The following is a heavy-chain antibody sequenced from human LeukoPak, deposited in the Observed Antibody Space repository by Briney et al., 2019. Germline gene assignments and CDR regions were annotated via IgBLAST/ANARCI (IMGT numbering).Heavy chain of an antibody. CDR3: ASLFGSSEAFDI. V-gene: IGHV1-69*05. CDR1: GGTFSSYA. J-gene: IGHJ3*02. CDR2: IIPIFGTA. Sequence: SVKVSCKASGGTFSSYAISWVRQAPGQGLEWMGGIIPIFGTANYAQKFQGRVTITTDESTSTAYMELSSLRSEDTAVHYCASLFGSSEAFDIWGQGTMVTVSS. D-gene: IGHD3-16*01.